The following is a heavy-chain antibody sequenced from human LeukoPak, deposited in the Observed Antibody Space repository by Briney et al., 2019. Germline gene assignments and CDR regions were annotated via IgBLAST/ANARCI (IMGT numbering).Heavy chain of an antibody. CDR3: ARDRVYSSSSDWFDP. J-gene: IGHJ5*02. D-gene: IGHD6-6*01. V-gene: IGHV1-2*02. CDR1: GYTFTGYY. Sequence: ASVNVSCKASGYTFTGYYMHWVRQAPGQGLEWMGWINPNSGGTNYAQKFQGRVTMTRDTSISTAYMELSRLRSDDTAVYYCARDRVYSSSSDWFDPWGQGTLVTVSS. CDR2: INPNSGGT.